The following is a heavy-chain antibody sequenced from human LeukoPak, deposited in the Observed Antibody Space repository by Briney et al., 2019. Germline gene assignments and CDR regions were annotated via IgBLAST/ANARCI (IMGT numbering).Heavy chain of an antibody. J-gene: IGHJ5*02. V-gene: IGHV5-51*01. D-gene: IGHD2-15*01. CDR1: GYSFTSYW. CDR2: IYPGDSDT. CDR3: AISLRYCSGGSCYRTGHWFDP. Sequence: PGESLKISCKGSGYSFTSYWIGWVRQMPGKGLEWMGIIYPGDSDTRYSPSFQGQVTISADKSISTAYLQWSSLKASDTAMYYCAISLRYCSGGSCYRTGHWFDPWGQGTLVTVSS.